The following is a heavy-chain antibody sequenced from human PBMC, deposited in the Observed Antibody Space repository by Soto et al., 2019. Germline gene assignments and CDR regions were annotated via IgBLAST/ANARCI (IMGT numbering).Heavy chain of an antibody. CDR1: GFTFSSFA. CDR2: VNVDDNT. J-gene: IGHJ4*02. Sequence: PGGSLRLSCAASGFTFSSFAMSWVRQAPGKGLEWVSSVNVDDNTYYADSVKGRFAISRDNSKNTLYLQMNSLRAEDTALYYCAKNYYFDYWGQGTLVTV. CDR3: AKNYYFDY. V-gene: IGHV3-23*01.